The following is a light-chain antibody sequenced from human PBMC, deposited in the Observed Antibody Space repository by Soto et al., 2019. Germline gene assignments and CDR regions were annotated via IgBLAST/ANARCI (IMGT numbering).Light chain of an antibody. CDR1: QSVGNN. CDR3: QQHANWPLT. J-gene: IGKJ4*01. Sequence: EIVFTQSPATLSLSPGERATLSCRASQSVGNNLAWYQQKPGQAPGLLIYEASTRATGIPARFSGSGSGTDFTLTIGSXEPEDFAVYYCQQHANWPLTFGGGTKVDIK. V-gene: IGKV3-11*01. CDR2: EAS.